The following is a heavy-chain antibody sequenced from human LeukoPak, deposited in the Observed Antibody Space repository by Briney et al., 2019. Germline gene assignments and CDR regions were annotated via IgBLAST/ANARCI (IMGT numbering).Heavy chain of an antibody. Sequence: GGSLRLSCAASGFTLSHYGMHWVRQPPGAGLEWVAVIWSDGSDKYYAKSVKGRFTISRDNSKNSLFLQMNSLRAEDTAVYYCAKDAQRGFDYSNSLQNWGQGILVTVSS. CDR1: GFTLSHYG. J-gene: IGHJ1*01. V-gene: IGHV3-33*06. CDR2: IWSDGSDK. D-gene: IGHD4-11*01. CDR3: AKDAQRGFDYSNSLQN.